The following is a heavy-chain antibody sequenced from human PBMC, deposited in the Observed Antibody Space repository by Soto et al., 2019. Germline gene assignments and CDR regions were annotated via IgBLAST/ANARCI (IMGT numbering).Heavy chain of an antibody. CDR2: IYYSGST. CDR1: GGSISGYY. J-gene: IGHJ3*02. Sequence: SETLSLTCTVSGGSISGYYWSWIRQPPGKRLEWIGYIYYSGSTNYNPSLRSRVTISIDTSKNQFSLKLSSVTAADTAVYYCARDPGQQLLKRGAFDIWGQGTMVTVSS. D-gene: IGHD6-13*01. V-gene: IGHV4-59*01. CDR3: ARDPGQQLLKRGAFDI.